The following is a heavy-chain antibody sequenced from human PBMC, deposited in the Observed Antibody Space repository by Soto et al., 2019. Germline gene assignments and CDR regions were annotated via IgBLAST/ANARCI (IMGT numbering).Heavy chain of an antibody. CDR1: GCSIGKSDYY. Sequence: QLQLQESGPGLVKPSGTLSLTCTFSGCSIGKSDYYWCWIRQPPGKGLEWIGNIYDSGSTSYNPSLMSRVTISVDTSMTPVSLKVSSVTAAVTAMYICVGGYPCVGFDYWGQGTLVTVSS. V-gene: IGHV4-39*01. D-gene: IGHD2-15*01. CDR2: IYDSGST. CDR3: VGGYPCVGFDY. J-gene: IGHJ4*02.